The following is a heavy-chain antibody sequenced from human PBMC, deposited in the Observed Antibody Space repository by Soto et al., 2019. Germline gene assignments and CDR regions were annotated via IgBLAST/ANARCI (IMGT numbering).Heavy chain of an antibody. CDR3: ARVAAARVSHYYYGLDG. CDR1: GLPFSSYW. V-gene: IGHV3-74*01. D-gene: IGHD2-15*01. CDR2: INSDGSST. Sequence: GASLRLSCAASGLPFSSYWMHWVRQAPGTGLVWVSRINSDGSSTSYADSVKGRFTISRDNAKNTLYLQMNSLRAEDTAVYYCARVAAARVSHYYYGLDGRRQGSKVTVYS. J-gene: IGHJ6*02.